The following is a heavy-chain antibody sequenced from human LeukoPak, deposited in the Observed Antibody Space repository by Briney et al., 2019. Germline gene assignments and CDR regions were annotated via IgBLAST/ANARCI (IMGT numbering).Heavy chain of an antibody. V-gene: IGHV4-59*08. CDR3: ARHYDSSGYWYYFDY. J-gene: IGHJ4*02. Sequence: SETLSLTCTVSVRSISSYDGSWIRQPPGKGLDWSGYVYYSGSSNYNPSLKSRVTISVHTSKNQFSLKLSSVTAADTAVYYCARHYDSSGYWYYFDYWGQGALVTVSS. D-gene: IGHD3-22*01. CDR1: VRSISSYD. CDR2: VYYSGSS.